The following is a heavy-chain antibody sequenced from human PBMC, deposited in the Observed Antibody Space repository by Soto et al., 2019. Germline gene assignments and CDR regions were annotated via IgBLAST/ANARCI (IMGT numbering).Heavy chain of an antibody. Sequence: QVQLVQSGVEVKKPGASVKVSCKASGYTFISHGISWVRQAPGQGLEWMGWISGKNGNTNYAQKLQGRVTLTTDTSTSTAYMELRSLRSDDTAVYYCARVSSSIVVVPVYGIDVWGQGTTVTVSS. CDR1: GYTFISHG. J-gene: IGHJ6*02. CDR3: ARVSSSIVVVPVYGIDV. CDR2: ISGKNGNT. V-gene: IGHV1-18*04. D-gene: IGHD2-15*01.